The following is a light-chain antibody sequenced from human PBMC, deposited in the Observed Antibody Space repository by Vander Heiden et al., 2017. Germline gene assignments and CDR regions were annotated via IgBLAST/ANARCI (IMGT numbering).Light chain of an antibody. J-gene: IGKJ1*01. CDR1: QSISNL. V-gene: IGKV1-5*03. CDR3: QQYNSFSWT. CDR2: KAS. Sequence: IHMTHSPSTLSASVGDRVTITCRASQSISNLLAWYQQKPGKAPKLLISKASSLQSGVPSRFSGSGSETEFTLTISSLQPDDFATYYCQQYNSFSWTFGQGTKVEIK.